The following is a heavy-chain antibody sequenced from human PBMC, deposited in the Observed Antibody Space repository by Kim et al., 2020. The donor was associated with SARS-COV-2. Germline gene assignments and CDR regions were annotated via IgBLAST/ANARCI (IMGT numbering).Heavy chain of an antibody. CDR3: AAVGESVGDRVGFDR. Sequence: EQFFQDRVTLTEDTSTDTAYMELSNLRSEDTAVYYCAAVGESVGDRVGFDRWGQGTLVTVSS. V-gene: IGHV1-24*01. D-gene: IGHD3-10*01. J-gene: IGHJ5*02.